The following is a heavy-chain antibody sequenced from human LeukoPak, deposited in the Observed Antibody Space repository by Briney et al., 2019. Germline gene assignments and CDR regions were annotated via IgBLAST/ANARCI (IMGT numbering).Heavy chain of an antibody. V-gene: IGHV4-38-2*02. CDR2: IYHSGST. CDR3: ARVSGELELPVFDY. J-gene: IGHJ4*02. CDR1: GYSISSGYY. D-gene: IGHD1-7*01. Sequence: VRLRETLSLTCTVSGYSISSGYYWGWIRQPPGKGLEWIGSIYHSGSTYYNPSLKSRVTISVDTSKNQFSLKLSSVTAADTAVYYCARVSGELELPVFDYWGQGTLVTVSS.